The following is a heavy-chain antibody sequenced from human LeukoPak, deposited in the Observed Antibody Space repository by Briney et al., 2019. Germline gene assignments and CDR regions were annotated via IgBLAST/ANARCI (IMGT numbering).Heavy chain of an antibody. CDR1: GFTFGNSW. CDR2: IKQDGSET. V-gene: IGHV3-7*03. D-gene: IGHD3-22*01. Sequence: PGGSLRLSCAASGFTFGNSWMTWVRQAPGKGLEWVASIKQDGSETYYVDSMKGRFTISRDNAKNSLYLQMNSLRAEDTAVYYCARDKGDYDTSGSLFIFGGQGTLVTVSS. CDR3: ARDKGDYDTSGSLFIF. J-gene: IGHJ4*02.